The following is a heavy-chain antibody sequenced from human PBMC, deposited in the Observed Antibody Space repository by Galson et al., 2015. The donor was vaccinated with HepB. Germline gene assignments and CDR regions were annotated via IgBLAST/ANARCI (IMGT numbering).Heavy chain of an antibody. Sequence: SLRLSCAASGFTFSNYAMTWVRQAPGKGLEWVSSISESGGYTDYADSAKGRFTISRDNAKNTLYLRVNSLRVGDTAVYYCAKHGGQHWGQGTLVTVSS. CDR1: GFTFSNYA. V-gene: IGHV3-23*01. J-gene: IGHJ1*01. CDR3: AKHGGQH. CDR2: ISESGGYT. D-gene: IGHD3-16*01.